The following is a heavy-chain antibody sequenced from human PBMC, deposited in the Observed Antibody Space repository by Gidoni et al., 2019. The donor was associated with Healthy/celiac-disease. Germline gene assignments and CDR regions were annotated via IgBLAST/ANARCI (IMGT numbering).Heavy chain of an antibody. V-gene: IGHV1-2*02. CDR2: INPNSGGT. Sequence: QVQLVQSGAEVKTPGASVKLSCKASGYPFTGYYMHWVRQAPGQGLEWMGWINPNSGGTNYAQKFQGRVTMTRDTSISTAYMELSRLRSDDTAVYYCARDSRRVTVPSPLGQPDYWGQGTLVTVSS. CDR1: GYPFTGYY. J-gene: IGHJ4*02. D-gene: IGHD4-17*01. CDR3: ARDSRRVTVPSPLGQPDY.